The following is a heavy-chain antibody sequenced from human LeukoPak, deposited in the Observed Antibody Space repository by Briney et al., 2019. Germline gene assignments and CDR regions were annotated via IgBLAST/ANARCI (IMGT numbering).Heavy chain of an antibody. V-gene: IGHV3-23*01. J-gene: IGHJ4*02. CDR2: IIASSGST. CDR1: GTRLDKSI. D-gene: IGHD5-12*01. CDR3: AKGAYDYIEMGYFDY. Sequence: GSLRSSCAAFGTRLDKSIQSWGQQARGEGVGGGSLIIASSGSTFYADSVKGRFTISRDNSKNTLYLQMNSLRAEDTAVYYCAKGAYDYIEMGYFDYWGQGTLVTVSS.